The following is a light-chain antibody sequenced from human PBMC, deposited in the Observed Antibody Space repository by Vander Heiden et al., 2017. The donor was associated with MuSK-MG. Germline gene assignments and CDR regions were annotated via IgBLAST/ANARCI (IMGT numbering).Light chain of an antibody. CDR3: SSYTTTTTLV. V-gene: IGLV2-14*03. J-gene: IGLJ1*01. CDR2: DVT. Sequence: QSVLTQPASVSGSPGQSITISCTGTSSNIGDSTYVSWYQQLPDKAPKLVIYDVTNRPSGISNRFSGSRSGNTASLTISELHTEDEGDYFCSSYTTTTTLVFGPGTTVTVL. CDR1: SSNIGDSTY.